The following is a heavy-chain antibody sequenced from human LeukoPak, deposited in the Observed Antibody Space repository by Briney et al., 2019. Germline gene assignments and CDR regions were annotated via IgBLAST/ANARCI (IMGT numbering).Heavy chain of an antibody. D-gene: IGHD6-6*01. CDR2: IIPIFGTA. CDR1: GGTFSSYA. Sequence: ASVKVSCKASGGTFSSYAISWVRQAPGQGLEWMGGIIPIFGTANYAQKFQGRVTITADESTSTAYMELSSLRSEDTAVYYCARASSSSHPVVRVGLNYYYGMDVWGQGTTVTVSS. J-gene: IGHJ6*02. CDR3: ARASSSSHPVVRVGLNYYYGMDV. V-gene: IGHV1-69*13.